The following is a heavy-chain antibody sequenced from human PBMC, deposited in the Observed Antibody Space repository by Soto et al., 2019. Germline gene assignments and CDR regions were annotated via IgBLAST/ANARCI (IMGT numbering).Heavy chain of an antibody. CDR1: GGSFRGYY. J-gene: IGHJ4*02. V-gene: IGHV4-34*01. CDR2: INHSGST. D-gene: IGHD5-18*01. Sequence: SETLSLTCAVYGGSFRGYYCSWIRQPPGKGLEWIGEINHSGSTNYNPSLKSRVTISVDTSKNQFSLKLSSVTAADTAVYYCARGLIQLWFKCYFDYWGQGTLVT. CDR3: ARGLIQLWFKCYFDY.